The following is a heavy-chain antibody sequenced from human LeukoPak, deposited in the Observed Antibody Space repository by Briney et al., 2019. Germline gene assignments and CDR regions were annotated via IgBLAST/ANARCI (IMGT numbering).Heavy chain of an antibody. CDR3: AGAVDTAMVLWYY. CDR1: GGSISSSY. V-gene: IGHV4-59*08. Sequence: SETLSLTCTVSGGSISSSYWSWIRRPPGKGLEGIGYIYFSRSTNYNPSLKSRVTISVDTSKNQFSLKLSSVTAADTAVYYCAGAVDTAMVLWYYWGQGTLVTVSS. J-gene: IGHJ4*02. CDR2: IYFSRST. D-gene: IGHD5-18*01.